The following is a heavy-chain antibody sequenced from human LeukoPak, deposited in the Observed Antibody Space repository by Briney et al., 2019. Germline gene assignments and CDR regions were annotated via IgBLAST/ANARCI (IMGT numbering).Heavy chain of an antibody. CDR3: ARDGAPDYYDSSGSAFDI. V-gene: IGHV3-11*01. CDR1: GFTFSDYY. CDR2: ISSSGSTI. Sequence: GGSLRLSCAASGFTFSDYYTSWIRQAPGKGLEWVSYISSSGSTIYYADSVKGRSTISRDNAKNSLYLQMNSLRAEDTAVYYCARDGAPDYYDSSGSAFDIWGQGTMVTVSS. D-gene: IGHD3-22*01. J-gene: IGHJ3*02.